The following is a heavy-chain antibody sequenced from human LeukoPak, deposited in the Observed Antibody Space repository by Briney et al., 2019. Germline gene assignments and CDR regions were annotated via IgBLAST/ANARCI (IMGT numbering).Heavy chain of an antibody. J-gene: IGHJ5*02. CDR1: GGSISSYY. V-gene: IGHV4-4*07. Sequence: SETLSLTCTVSGGSISSYYWSWIRQPAGKGLEWIGRIYTSGSTNCNPSLKSRVTISVDKSKNQFSLKLSSVTAADTAVYYCAREMPYYYGSGSYVRWFDPWGQGTLVTVSS. CDR3: AREMPYYYGSGSYVRWFDP. CDR2: IYTSGST. D-gene: IGHD3-10*01.